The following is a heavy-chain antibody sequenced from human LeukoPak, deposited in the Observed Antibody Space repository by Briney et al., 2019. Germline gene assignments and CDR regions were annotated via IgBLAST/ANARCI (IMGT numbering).Heavy chain of an antibody. CDR2: LDGGGGK. CDR1: GFTVSSNY. V-gene: IGHV3-53*04. CDR3: ARAEMATISGLDV. Sequence: GGSLRLSCAASGFTVSSNYMTWVRQAPGKGLEWVSVLDGGGGKSYADSVKGRFTISRHNSKNTLYLQMNSLRAEDTAVYYCARAEMATISGLDVWGQGTTVTVSS. J-gene: IGHJ6*02. D-gene: IGHD5-24*01.